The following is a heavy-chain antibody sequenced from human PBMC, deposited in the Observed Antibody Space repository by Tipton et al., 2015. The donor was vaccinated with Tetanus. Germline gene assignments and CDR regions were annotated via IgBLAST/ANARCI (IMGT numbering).Heavy chain of an antibody. D-gene: IGHD6-13*01. CDR3: AGVTAQRTELYFDH. CDR2: IYYTGST. CDR1: GGSVSNGSYY. Sequence: TLSLTCTVSGGSVSNGSYYWNWIRQPPGKGLEWIGHIYYTGSTNRNPSLKSRVTISMDRSKNQISLQLTSVTAADTAVYFCAGVTAQRTELYFDHWGQGTLVTVSS. V-gene: IGHV4-61*01. J-gene: IGHJ4*02.